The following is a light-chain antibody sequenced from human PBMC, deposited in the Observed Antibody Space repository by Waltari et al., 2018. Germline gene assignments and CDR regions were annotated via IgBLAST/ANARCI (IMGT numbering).Light chain of an antibody. J-gene: IGKJ1*01. CDR1: QTISSN. CDR3: QQYNNWPPGT. Sequence: TVMTQSPVTLSVSPGERATLSCRASQTISSNLAWYQQKPGQAPRLLIYGASTRATGIPARFSGSGSGTEFTLTISSLQSEDFAVYYCQQYNNWPPGTFGPGTKVEIK. V-gene: IGKV3-15*01. CDR2: GAS.